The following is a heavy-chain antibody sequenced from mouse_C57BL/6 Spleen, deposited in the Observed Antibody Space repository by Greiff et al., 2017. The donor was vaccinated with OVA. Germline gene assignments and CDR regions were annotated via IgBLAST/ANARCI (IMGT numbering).Heavy chain of an antibody. CDR3: TRASNWEGFAY. CDR2: IDPETGGT. V-gene: IGHV1-15*01. Sequence: QVQLQQSGAELVRPGASVTLSCKASGYAFPDYEMHWVKQTPVHGLEWIGAIDPETGGTAYNQKFKGKAILTADKSSSTAYMELRSLTSEDSAVYYCTRASNWEGFAYWGQGTLVTVSA. D-gene: IGHD4-1*01. CDR1: GYAFPDYE. J-gene: IGHJ3*01.